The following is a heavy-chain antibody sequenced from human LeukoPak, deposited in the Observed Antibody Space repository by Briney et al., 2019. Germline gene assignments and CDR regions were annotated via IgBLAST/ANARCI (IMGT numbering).Heavy chain of an antibody. CDR2: INHSGST. CDR3: ARDRRDLGSGTYYYRGGPYDYYYMDV. D-gene: IGHD3-10*01. CDR1: GGSFSGYY. Sequence: SETLSLTCAVYGGSFSGYYWGWIRQPPGKGLEWVAEINHSGSTKYYPSPKSRVTMSVDTSKNQFSLNVTSVTAADTAVYYCARDRRDLGSGTYYYRGGPYDYYYMDVWGKGTTVTVSS. J-gene: IGHJ6*03. V-gene: IGHV4-34*01.